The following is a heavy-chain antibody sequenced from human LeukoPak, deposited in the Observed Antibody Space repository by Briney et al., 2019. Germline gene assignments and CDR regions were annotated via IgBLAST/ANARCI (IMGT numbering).Heavy chain of an antibody. CDR3: ARRNSIRASNRIGWFDP. D-gene: IGHD1-14*01. Sequence: PSETLSLTCTVSGGSISSSSYYWGWIRQPPGKGLEWIGSIYYSGSTYYNPSLKSRVTISVDTSKNQFSLKLSSVTAADTAVYYCARRNSIRASNRIGWFDPWGQGTLVTVSS. CDR2: IYYSGST. V-gene: IGHV4-39*01. J-gene: IGHJ5*02. CDR1: GGSISSSSYY.